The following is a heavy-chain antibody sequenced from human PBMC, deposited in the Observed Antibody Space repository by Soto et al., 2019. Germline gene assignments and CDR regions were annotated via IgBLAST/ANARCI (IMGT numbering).Heavy chain of an antibody. CDR3: ARDTYGYYYFDY. V-gene: IGHV1-69*13. Sequence: ASVKVSCKASGGTFSSYAISWVRQAPGQGLEWMGGIIPIFGTANYAQKFQGRVTITADESTSTAYMELSSLRSEDTAVYYCARDTYGYYYFDYWGQGTLVTVSS. CDR2: IIPIFGTA. J-gene: IGHJ4*02. CDR1: GGTFSSYA. D-gene: IGHD3-22*01.